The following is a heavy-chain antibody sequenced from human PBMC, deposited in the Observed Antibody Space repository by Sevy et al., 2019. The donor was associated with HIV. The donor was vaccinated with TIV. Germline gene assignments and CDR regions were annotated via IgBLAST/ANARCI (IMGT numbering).Heavy chain of an antibody. D-gene: IGHD3-22*01. Sequence: RGSLRLSCAASGFTFSSYAMSWVRQAPGKGLEWVSAISGSGGSTYYADSVKGRFTISRDNSKNTLYLQMNSLRAEDTAVYYCAKWPQYYYDSSGPTGWGQGTLVTVSS. CDR2: ISGSGGST. V-gene: IGHV3-23*01. CDR1: GFTFSSYA. CDR3: AKWPQYYYDSSGPTG. J-gene: IGHJ4*02.